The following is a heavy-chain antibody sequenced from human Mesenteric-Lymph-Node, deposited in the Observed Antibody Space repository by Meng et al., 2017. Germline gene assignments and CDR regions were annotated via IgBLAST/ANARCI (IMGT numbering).Heavy chain of an antibody. Sequence: VRLRESGPARGEPSGALSLPCAVSGDSITNHNWWAWVRQPPGKGLEWIGEIPHRGSSAYNPSLKSRVSMSIDKSKNQFSLKLTSVTAADTAVYHCLRGSGSSVWGQGTLVTVSS. J-gene: IGHJ1*01. D-gene: IGHD3-10*01. CDR3: LRGSGSSV. V-gene: IGHV4-4*02. CDR1: GDSITNHNW. CDR2: IPHRGSS.